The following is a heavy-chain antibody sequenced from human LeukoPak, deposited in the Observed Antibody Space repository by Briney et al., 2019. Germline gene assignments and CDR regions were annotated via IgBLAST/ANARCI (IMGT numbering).Heavy chain of an antibody. Sequence: GGSLRLSCAASGFTFSSYSMNWVRQAPGKGLEWVSSISSSSYIYYADSVKGRFTISRDNAKNSLYLQMNSLRAEDTAVYYCARALRDILTGYYLDYWGQGTLVTVSS. CDR3: ARALRDILTGYYLDY. CDR1: GFTFSSYS. CDR2: ISSSSYI. D-gene: IGHD3-9*01. J-gene: IGHJ4*02. V-gene: IGHV3-21*01.